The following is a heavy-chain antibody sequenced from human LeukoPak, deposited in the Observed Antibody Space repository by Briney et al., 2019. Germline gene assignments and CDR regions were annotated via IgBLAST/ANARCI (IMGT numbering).Heavy chain of an antibody. Sequence: PSETLSLTCTVSGGSISNYYWSWIRQPPGKGLEWIGHIYYSGSTSYNPSLKSRVTISLDTSKNQFSLKLNSVTAADTAVYYCARETDYYDSGGYYLQWFDPWGQGTLVTVSS. J-gene: IGHJ5*02. CDR3: ARETDYYDSGGYYLQWFDP. CDR1: GGSISNYY. V-gene: IGHV4-59*12. D-gene: IGHD3-22*01. CDR2: IYYSGST.